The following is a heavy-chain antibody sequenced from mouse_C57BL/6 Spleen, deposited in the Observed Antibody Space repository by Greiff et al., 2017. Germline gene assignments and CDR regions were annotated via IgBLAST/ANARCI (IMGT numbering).Heavy chain of an antibody. CDR1: GYAFSSSW. CDR3: ARVDSSGPWFAY. Sequence: LVESGPELVKPGASVKISCKASGYAFSSSWMNWVKQRPGKGLEWIGRIYPGDGDTNYNGKFKGKATLSADKSSSTAYMQLSSLTSEDSAVYFCARVDSSGPWFAYWGQGTLVTVSA. V-gene: IGHV1-82*01. D-gene: IGHD3-2*02. CDR2: IYPGDGDT. J-gene: IGHJ3*01.